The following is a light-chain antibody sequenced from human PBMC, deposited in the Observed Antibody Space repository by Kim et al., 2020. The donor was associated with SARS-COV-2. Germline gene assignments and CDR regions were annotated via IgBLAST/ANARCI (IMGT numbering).Light chain of an antibody. V-gene: IGKV1-33*01. J-gene: IGKJ3*01. Sequence: ASEGDSVTLTCQASQDIKKYLNWFQQKPGKAPKLLIYDASNLESGVPSRFSGSGSGTHFTLTISSLQPVDVATYYCQQSDRLPLTFGPGTKVDIK. CDR2: DAS. CDR1: QDIKKY. CDR3: QQSDRLPLT.